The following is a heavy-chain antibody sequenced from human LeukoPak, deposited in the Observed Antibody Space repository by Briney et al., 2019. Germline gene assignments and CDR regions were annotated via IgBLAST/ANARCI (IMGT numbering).Heavy chain of an antibody. D-gene: IGHD1-26*01. V-gene: IGHV4-4*09. CDR3: ARLGSYHDF. J-gene: IGHJ4*02. CDR1: GASIRNYY. Sequence: SETLSLTCTVSGASIRNYYWRWIRQTPEKGLEWMGYIHATGGSNYYPSLKSRLTVSIDTSRNHLSLKLTSVTAADTAVYFCARLGSYHDFWGQGALVTVSS. CDR2: IHATGGS.